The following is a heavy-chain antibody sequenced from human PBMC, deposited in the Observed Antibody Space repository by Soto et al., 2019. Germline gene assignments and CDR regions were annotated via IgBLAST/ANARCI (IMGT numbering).Heavy chain of an antibody. CDR1: GFTFDDYA. D-gene: IGHD1-26*01. CDR2: ISWNSGSI. J-gene: IGHJ6*02. CDR3: AKDMKWELRSGAPMDV. Sequence: QPGGSLRLSCAASGFTFDDYAMHWVRQAPGKGLEWVSGISWNSGSIGYADSVKGRFTISRDNAKNSLYLQMNSLRAEDTALYYCAKDMKWELRSGAPMDVWGQGTTVTVSS. V-gene: IGHV3-9*01.